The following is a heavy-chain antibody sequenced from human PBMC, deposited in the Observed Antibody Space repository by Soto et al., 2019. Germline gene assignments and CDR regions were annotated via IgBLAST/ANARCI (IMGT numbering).Heavy chain of an antibody. Sequence: GGSLRLSCAASGFIFTNYTMNWVRQAPGKGLEWVSVIGGRGNSAYYADSVQGRFTIPRDNSKNTLSLQMSSLTADDTAIYYCVREGRGSFDFWGRGTMVTVSS. CDR3: VREGRGSFDF. V-gene: IGHV3-23*01. J-gene: IGHJ3*01. CDR1: GFIFTNYT. CDR2: IGGRGNSA. D-gene: IGHD5-12*01.